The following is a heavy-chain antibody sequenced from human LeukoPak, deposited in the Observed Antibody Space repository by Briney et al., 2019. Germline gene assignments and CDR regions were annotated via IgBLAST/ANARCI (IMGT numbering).Heavy chain of an antibody. V-gene: IGHV1-69*13. CDR1: GGTFSSYA. D-gene: IGHD1-14*01. CDR3: ARDVGNGMDV. Sequence: SVKVSCKASGGTFSSYAISWVRQAPGQGLEWMGGIIPIFGTANYAQKFQGRVTITADESTCTAYMELRSLRSEDRAVYYCARDVGNGMDVWGQGTTVTVSS. J-gene: IGHJ6*02. CDR2: IIPIFGTA.